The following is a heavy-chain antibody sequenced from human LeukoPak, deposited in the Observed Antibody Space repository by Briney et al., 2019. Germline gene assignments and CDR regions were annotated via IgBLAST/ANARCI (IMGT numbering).Heavy chain of an antibody. CDR2: IYYSGST. Sequence: SETLPLTCTVSGGSITSYYWSWIRQPPGKGLEWIGYIYYSGSTNYNPSLKSRVTISVDTSKNQFSLKLSSVTAADTAVYYCARVDSFNWFDPWGQGTLVTVSS. CDR3: ARVDSFNWFDP. D-gene: IGHD2-2*03. CDR1: GGSITSYY. V-gene: IGHV4-59*01. J-gene: IGHJ5*02.